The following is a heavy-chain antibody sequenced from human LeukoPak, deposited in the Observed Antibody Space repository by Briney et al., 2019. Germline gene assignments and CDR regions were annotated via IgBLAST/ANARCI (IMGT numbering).Heavy chain of an antibody. CDR2: IYSGGST. CDR3: ARAEVIASFDC. V-gene: IGHV3-66*02. CDR1: GFAVSSYY. D-gene: IGHD2-21*01. J-gene: IGHJ4*02. Sequence: PGGSPRLSCAASGFAVSSYYMTWVRQAPGKGLEWVSIIYSGGSTYYADSVKGRFTISRDNSQNTVYLQMNSLRPEDTAVYYCARAEVIASFDCWGQGTLVTVSS.